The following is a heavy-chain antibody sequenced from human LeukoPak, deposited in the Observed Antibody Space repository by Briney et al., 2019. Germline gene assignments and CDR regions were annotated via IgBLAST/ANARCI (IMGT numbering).Heavy chain of an antibody. J-gene: IGHJ6*02. CDR1: GGSIRSSYYY. CDR3: ARGRRIPAAISPHYYYGMDV. V-gene: IGHV4-39*01. CDR2: IYDSGST. Sequence: SSETLSLTCTVSGGSIRSSYYYWGWIRQPPGKGLEWIGSIYDSGSTYYNPSLKSRVTISVDTSKNQFSLKLNSVTAADTAVYYCARGRRIPAAISPHYYYGMDVWGQGTTVTVSS. D-gene: IGHD2-2*01.